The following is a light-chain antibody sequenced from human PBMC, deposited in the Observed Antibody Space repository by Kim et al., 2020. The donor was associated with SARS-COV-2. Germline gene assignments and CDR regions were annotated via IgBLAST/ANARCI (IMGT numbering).Light chain of an antibody. CDR2: KAS. Sequence: DIQMTQSPSTLSAPVGDRVTITCRASQNIRNWLAWYQQKPGKAPKLLIYKASTLESGVPSRFSGSGSGTEFTLTISGLQPDDFATYYCQQCDTYWTFGQGTKVDIK. CDR1: QNIRNW. V-gene: IGKV1-5*03. J-gene: IGKJ1*01. CDR3: QQCDTYWT.